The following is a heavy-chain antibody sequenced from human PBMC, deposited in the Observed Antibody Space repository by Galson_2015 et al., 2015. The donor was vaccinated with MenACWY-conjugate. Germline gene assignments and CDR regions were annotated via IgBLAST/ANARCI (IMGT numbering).Heavy chain of an antibody. J-gene: IGHJ5*02. CDR2: ISNDGVRK. Sequence: SLRLSCAASGFIFRSHAMHWVRQVPGKGLEWVAVISNDGVRKHYANSVKGRFTISRDNSNSTLYLQMNSLGPEDTALYYCARDRSNHQQLPDNWFDPWGQGTLVTVSS. D-gene: IGHD1-1*01. CDR3: ARDRSNHQQLPDNWFDP. CDR1: GFIFRSHA. V-gene: IGHV3-30*04.